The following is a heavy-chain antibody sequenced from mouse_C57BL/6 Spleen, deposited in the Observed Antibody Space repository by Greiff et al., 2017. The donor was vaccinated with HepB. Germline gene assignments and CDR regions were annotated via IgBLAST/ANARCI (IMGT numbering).Heavy chain of an antibody. CDR1: GYAFSSYW. CDR3: ARKAGSSGPWCAD. V-gene: IGHV1-80*01. CDR2: IYPGDGDT. D-gene: IGHD3-2*02. J-gene: IGHJ3*01. Sequence: QVQLQQSGAELVKPGASVKISCKASGYAFSSYWMNWVKQRPGKGLEWIGQIYPGDGDTNYNGTFKGKATLTADKSSSTAYMQLSSLTSEDSAVYFCARKAGSSGPWCADWGQGTRVTVSA.